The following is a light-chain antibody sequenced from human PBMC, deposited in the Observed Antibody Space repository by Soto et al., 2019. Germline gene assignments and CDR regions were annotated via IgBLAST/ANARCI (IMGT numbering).Light chain of an antibody. CDR2: AAS. Sequence: DIHMTQSPCYLSASVGDRVTITCRASQSISNYLNWYQQKPGKAPKLLIYAASSLQSGVPSRFSGSGSGTDFTLTISSLQPEDFATYYCQQSYSTPWTFGQGTKVDIK. J-gene: IGKJ1*01. CDR3: QQSYSTPWT. V-gene: IGKV1-39*01. CDR1: QSISNY.